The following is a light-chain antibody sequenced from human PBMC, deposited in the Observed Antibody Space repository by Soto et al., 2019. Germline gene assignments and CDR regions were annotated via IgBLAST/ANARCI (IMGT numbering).Light chain of an antibody. J-gene: IGKJ2*01. CDR2: DAS. V-gene: IGKV1-5*01. CDR1: QNIRSW. Sequence: DMPITQSPTTLSASVGDRVTITCRASQNIRSWLAWYQQKPGKAPKVLIYDASTLESGVPSRFSGSGFGTEFTLTISSLQPDDFATYYCQHYNGYFGQGTKLEIK. CDR3: QHYNGY.